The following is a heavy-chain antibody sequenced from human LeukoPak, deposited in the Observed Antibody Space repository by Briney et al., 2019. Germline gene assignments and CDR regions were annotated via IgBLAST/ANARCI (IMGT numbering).Heavy chain of an antibody. CDR3: L. CDR1: GYNFTAYH. J-gene: IGHJ5*02. CDR2: INPNSGGL. V-gene: IGHV1-2*02. Sequence: ASVQVSCKASGYNFTAYHMHWVRQAPGQGLEWMGWINPNSGGLNSAQKFQGRVTMTRDTSISTAYMEVTRLTSDDTAIKADLWGQGALVTVSS.